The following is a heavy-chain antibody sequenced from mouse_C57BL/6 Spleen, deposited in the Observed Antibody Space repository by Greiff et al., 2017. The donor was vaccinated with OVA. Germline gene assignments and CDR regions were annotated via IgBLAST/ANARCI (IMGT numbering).Heavy chain of an antibody. CDR3: ARDTTVVEGYAMDY. Sequence: QVQLQQSGAELARPGASVKLSCKASGYTFTSYGISWVKQSTGQGLEWIGEIYPRSGNTYYNEKFKGKATLTADKSSSTAYMELRSLTSEDSAVYFCARDTTVVEGYAMDYWGQGTSVTVSS. V-gene: IGHV1-81*01. J-gene: IGHJ4*01. CDR2: IYPRSGNT. D-gene: IGHD1-1*01. CDR1: GYTFTSYG.